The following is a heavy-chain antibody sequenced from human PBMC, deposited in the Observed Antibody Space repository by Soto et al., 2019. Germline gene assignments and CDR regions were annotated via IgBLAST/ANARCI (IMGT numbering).Heavy chain of an antibody. CDR2: ISPYNGKT. Sequence: QAQLVQSGAEVKKPGASVNIPCKASGYTFTNYGFIWVRQAPGHGLEWVGWISPYNGKTEYAQNLQGRVTMTRDKPTSTAYMELRSLRSDDTAVYYCARDIYGGNCCDAFDIWGQGTMVTVSS. CDR3: ARDIYGGNCCDAFDI. V-gene: IGHV1-18*01. J-gene: IGHJ3*02. CDR1: GYTFTNYG. D-gene: IGHD2-15*01.